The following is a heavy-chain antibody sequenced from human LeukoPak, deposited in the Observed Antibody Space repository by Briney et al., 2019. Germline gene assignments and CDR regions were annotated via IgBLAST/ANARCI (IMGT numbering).Heavy chain of an antibody. V-gene: IGHV3-30*02. CDR3: AKSRAPTADPDAFDV. CDR1: GFTFNTYT. CDR2: VRNGGSHGGNIE. Sequence: GGSLRLSCAASGFTFNTYTMNWVRQAPGKGLEWVAFVRNGGSHGGNIEYYTESVKGRFTISRDNSKNSLYLQMNRLRGDDTAVYFCAKSRAPTADPDAFDVWGQGTMVTVSS. J-gene: IGHJ3*01.